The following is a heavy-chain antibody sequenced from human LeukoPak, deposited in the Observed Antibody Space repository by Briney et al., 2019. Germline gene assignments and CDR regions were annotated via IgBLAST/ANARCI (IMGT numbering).Heavy chain of an antibody. V-gene: IGHV4-59*01. D-gene: IGHD1-26*01. J-gene: IGHJ4*02. CDR2: IYYSGST. CDR1: GGSISSYY. Sequence: SETLSLTYTVSGGSISSYYWSWIRQPPGKGLEWIGYIYYSGSTNYNPSLKSRVTISVDTSKNQFSLKLSSVTAADTAVYYCARVTVGATSGFDYWGQGTLVTVSS. CDR3: ARVTVGATSGFDY.